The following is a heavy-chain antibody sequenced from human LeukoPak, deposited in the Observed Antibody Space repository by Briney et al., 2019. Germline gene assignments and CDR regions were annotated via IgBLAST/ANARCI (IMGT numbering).Heavy chain of an antibody. CDR2: INPSGGST. CDR1: GYTFTSYY. V-gene: IGHV1-46*01. D-gene: IGHD3-9*01. CDR3: SRDPGGYDILSGYYPDY. Sequence: ASVKVSCKASGYTFTSYYMHWVRQAPGQGLEWMGIINPSGGSTSYAQKFQGRVTMTRDTSTSTVYMELSSLRSEETAVYYCSRDPGGYDILSGYYPDYWGQRTLVTVSS. J-gene: IGHJ4*02.